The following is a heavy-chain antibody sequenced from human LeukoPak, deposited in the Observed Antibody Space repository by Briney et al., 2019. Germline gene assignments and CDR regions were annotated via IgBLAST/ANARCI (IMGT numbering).Heavy chain of an antibody. Sequence: PGRSLRLSCAASGFTFSSYGMHWVRQAPGKGLEWVAVISHDGSNKYYADSVKGRLTISRDNSKNTLYLQMNSLRAEDTAVYYCAKQYYDFWSGYYFDYWGQGTLATVSS. CDR3: AKQYYDFWSGYYFDY. V-gene: IGHV3-30*18. D-gene: IGHD3-3*01. J-gene: IGHJ4*02. CDR1: GFTFSSYG. CDR2: ISHDGSNK.